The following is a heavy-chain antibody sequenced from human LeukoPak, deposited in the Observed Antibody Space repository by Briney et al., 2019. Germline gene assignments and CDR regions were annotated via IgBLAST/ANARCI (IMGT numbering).Heavy chain of an antibody. D-gene: IGHD2-2*01. J-gene: IGHJ4*02. CDR2: INPNSGGT. Sequence: GASVKVSCKASGYTFTGYYMHWVRQAPGQGLEWMGWINPNSGGTNYAQKFQGRVTMTRDTSISTAYMELSWLRSDDTAVYYCARDLGYYQLLRFPDYWGQGTLVTVSS. CDR3: ARDLGYYQLLRFPDY. CDR1: GYTFTGYY. V-gene: IGHV1-2*02.